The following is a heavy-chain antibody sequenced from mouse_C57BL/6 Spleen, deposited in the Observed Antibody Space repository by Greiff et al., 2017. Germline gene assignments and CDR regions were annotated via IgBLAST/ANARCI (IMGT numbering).Heavy chain of an antibody. J-gene: IGHJ1*03. V-gene: IGHV1-19*01. CDR1: GYTFTDYY. Sequence: VQLQQSGPVLVKPGASVKMSCKASGYTFTDYYMNWVKQSHGKSLDWIGVINPYNGGTSYNQKFKGKATLTVDKSSSTAYMELNSLTSEDSAFYYCAGMVITTLVATRWYFDVWGTGTTVTVSS. CDR3: AGMVITTLVATRWYFDV. CDR2: INPYNGGT. D-gene: IGHD1-1*01.